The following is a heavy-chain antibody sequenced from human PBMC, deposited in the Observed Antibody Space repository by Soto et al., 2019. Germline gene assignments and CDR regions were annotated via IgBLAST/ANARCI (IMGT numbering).Heavy chain of an antibody. CDR2: FSAYNGNT. J-gene: IGHJ4*02. V-gene: IGHV1-18*01. D-gene: IGHD6-19*01. CDR1: GYTITSYG. CDR3: ARVSEWLTPDY. Sequence: AASVKVSCKASGYTITSYGISWVRQAPGQGLEWMGWFSAYNGNTNYAQKLQGRVTMTTDTSTSTAYMELRSLRSDDTAVYYCARVSEWLTPDYWGQGTLVTVSS.